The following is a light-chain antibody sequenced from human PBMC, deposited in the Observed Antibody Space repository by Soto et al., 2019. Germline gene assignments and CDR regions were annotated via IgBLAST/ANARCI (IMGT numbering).Light chain of an antibody. V-gene: IGKV3-20*01. CDR3: QQYGSSPWK. CDR2: GAS. J-gene: IGKJ1*01. Sequence: ELVLTQSPVSLSLSPREIPTLSWSASQSVSSSYLAWYQQKPGQAPRLLIYGASSRATGIPDRFSGSGSGTDFTLTISRLEPEDFAVYYCQQYGSSPWKFGQGTKVDIK. CDR1: QSVSSSY.